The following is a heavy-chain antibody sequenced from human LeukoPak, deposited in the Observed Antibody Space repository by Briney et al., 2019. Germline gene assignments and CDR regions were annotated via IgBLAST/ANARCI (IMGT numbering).Heavy chain of an antibody. Sequence: SETLSLTCAVYGGSFSGYYWRWIRQPPGKGLEWIGEINHSGSTNYNPSLKSRVTISVDTSKNQFSLKLSSVTAADTAVYYCARQASCSSTNCYPFDYWGQGTLVTVSS. V-gene: IGHV4-34*01. CDR3: ARQASCSSTNCYPFDY. CDR2: INHSGST. J-gene: IGHJ4*02. D-gene: IGHD2-2*01. CDR1: GGSFSGYY.